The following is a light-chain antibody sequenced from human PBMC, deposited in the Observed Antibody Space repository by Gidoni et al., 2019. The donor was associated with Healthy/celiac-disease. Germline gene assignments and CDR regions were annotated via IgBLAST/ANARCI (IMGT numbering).Light chain of an antibody. J-gene: IGKJ3*01. CDR2: DAS. CDR1: QDISNY. Sequence: DIQMTQSPSSLSASVGDRVTITCQASQDISNYLNWYQQKPGKAPKLLIYDASNLETGVPSRFSGIGSGTDFTFTISSLQPEDIATYYCQQSGIFGPGTKVDIK. CDR3: QQSGI. V-gene: IGKV1-33*01.